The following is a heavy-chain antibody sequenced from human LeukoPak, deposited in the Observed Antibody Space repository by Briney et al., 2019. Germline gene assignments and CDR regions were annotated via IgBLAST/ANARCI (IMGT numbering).Heavy chain of an antibody. CDR1: GFTFSSYS. D-gene: IGHD2-2*01. V-gene: IGHV3-21*01. CDR2: ISSTSAHI. Sequence: PGGSLRLSCAASGFTFSSYSMNWDRQAPGKGLEWVSSISSTSAHIFYADSVKGRFSISTDNAKNSLYLQMNSLRVEETAVYYCTSRYCTTTNCYSFDNWGQGTLVTVSS. CDR3: TSRYCTTTNCYSFDN. J-gene: IGHJ3*02.